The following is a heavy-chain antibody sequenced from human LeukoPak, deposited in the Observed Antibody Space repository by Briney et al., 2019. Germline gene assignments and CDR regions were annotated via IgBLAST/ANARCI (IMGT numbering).Heavy chain of an antibody. CDR3: ATYLPGIAAAGDYYYYGMDV. V-gene: IGHV1-24*01. Sequence: ASVKVSCKVSGYTLTELSMHWVRQAPGKGLEWMGGFDPEDGETIYAQKFQGRVTMTEDTSTVTAYMELSSLRSEDTAVYYCATYLPGIAAAGDYYYYGMDVWGQGTTVTVSS. CDR2: FDPEDGET. D-gene: IGHD6-13*01. CDR1: GYTLTELS. J-gene: IGHJ6*02.